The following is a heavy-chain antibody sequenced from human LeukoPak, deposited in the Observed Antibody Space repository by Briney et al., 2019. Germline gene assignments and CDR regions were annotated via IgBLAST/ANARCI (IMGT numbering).Heavy chain of an antibody. CDR2: ISSNGGST. V-gene: IGHV3-64D*06. J-gene: IGHJ4*02. D-gene: IGHD6-19*01. CDR1: GFTFSSHA. Sequence: PGGSLRLSCSASGFTFSSHAMHWVRQAPGKGLEYVSAISSNGGSTYYADSVKGRFTISRDNSRNTLYLQMSSLRAEDTAVYYCVKGQAGNFDYWGQGTLVTVSS. CDR3: VKGQAGNFDY.